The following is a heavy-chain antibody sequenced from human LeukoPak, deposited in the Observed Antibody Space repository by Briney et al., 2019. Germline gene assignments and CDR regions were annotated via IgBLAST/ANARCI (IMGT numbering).Heavy chain of an antibody. V-gene: IGHV1-2*02. CDR1: GYTFTGYY. D-gene: IGHD3-22*01. CDR2: INPNSGGT. CDR3: ARGYYDSSDYEYFQH. J-gene: IGHJ1*01. Sequence: ASMKGSCKASGYTFTGYYMHWVRQAPGQGLEWMGWINPNSGGTNYAQKFQGRVTMTRDTSISTAYMELSRLRSDDTAVYYCARGYYDSSDYEYFQHWGQGTLVTVSS.